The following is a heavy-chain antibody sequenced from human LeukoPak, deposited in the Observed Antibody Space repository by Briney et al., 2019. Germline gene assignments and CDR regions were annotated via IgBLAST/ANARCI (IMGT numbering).Heavy chain of an antibody. J-gene: IGHJ4*02. CDR3: ATRRLEDY. Sequence: GASVKVSCKASGYNFTGYYVHWVRQAPGQSLEWMGWINPISGGTNYAQKFQGRVTMTRDTSISTAYMELSSLTSDDTAVYYCATRRLEDYWGQGTLVTVSS. CDR2: INPISGGT. V-gene: IGHV1-2*02. CDR1: GYNFTGYY.